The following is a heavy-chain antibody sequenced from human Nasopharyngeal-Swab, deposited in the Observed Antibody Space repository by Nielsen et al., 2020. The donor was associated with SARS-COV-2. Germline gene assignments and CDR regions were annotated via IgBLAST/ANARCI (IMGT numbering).Heavy chain of an antibody. V-gene: IGHV5-51*01. Sequence: GESLKISCKGSGYSFTSYWIGWVRQMPGKGLEWMAIIYPGDSDTRYSPSFQGQVTISADKSISTAYLEWSSRKAADTAMYYCARHGGSSWLHFEYWGQGTLVTVYS. CDR3: ARHGGSSWLHFEY. CDR1: GYSFTSYW. CDR2: IYPGDSDT. J-gene: IGHJ4*02. D-gene: IGHD6-13*01.